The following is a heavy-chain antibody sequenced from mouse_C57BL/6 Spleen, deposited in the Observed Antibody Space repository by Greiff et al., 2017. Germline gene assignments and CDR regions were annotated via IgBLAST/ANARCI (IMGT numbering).Heavy chain of an antibody. CDR2: INPNNGGT. Sequence: VQLQQSGPELVKPGASVKISCKASGYTFTDYYMNWVKQSHGKSLEWIGDINPNNGGTSYNQKFKGKATLTVDKSSSTAYMELRSLTSEDSAVYYCAIPLMDYWGQGTSVTVSS. J-gene: IGHJ4*01. V-gene: IGHV1-26*01. CDR1: GYTFTDYY. CDR3: AIPLMDY.